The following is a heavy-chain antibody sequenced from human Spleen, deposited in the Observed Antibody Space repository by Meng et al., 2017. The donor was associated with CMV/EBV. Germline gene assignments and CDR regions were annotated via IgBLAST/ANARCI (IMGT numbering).Heavy chain of an antibody. Sequence: GESLKISCAASGFTVSGNYMIWVRQAPGKGLQWVSVIYSGGSIYYADSVKGRFTISRDNSKNTLYPQMNSLRAEDTAVYYCARVQVLLWFGELSTPGGMDVWGQGTTVTVSS. V-gene: IGHV3-53*05. D-gene: IGHD3-10*01. CDR1: GFTVSGNY. J-gene: IGHJ6*02. CDR3: ARVQVLLWFGELSTPGGMDV. CDR2: IYSGGSI.